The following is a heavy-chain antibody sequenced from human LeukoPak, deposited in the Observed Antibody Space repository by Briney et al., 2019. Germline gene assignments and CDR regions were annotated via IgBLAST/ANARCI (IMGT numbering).Heavy chain of an antibody. D-gene: IGHD6-19*01. J-gene: IGHJ3*02. Sequence: GGSLRLSCAASGFTFSNYAMSWVRQAPGRGLEWVSGLTGSGGTTYYADSVKGRYTISRDNSRSTLYLQTNSLRVEDTAVYYCAKPVAGSSLGAFDIWGQGTMVTVSS. CDR3: AKPVAGSSLGAFDI. CDR1: GFTFSNYA. V-gene: IGHV3-23*01. CDR2: LTGSGGTT.